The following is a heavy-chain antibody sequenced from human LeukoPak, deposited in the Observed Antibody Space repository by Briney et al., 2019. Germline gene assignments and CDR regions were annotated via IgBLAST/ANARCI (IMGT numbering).Heavy chain of an antibody. V-gene: IGHV3-30*02. CDR3: AKNRGYGDYYFDY. Sequence: GGSLRLSCAASGFTFRTYNMNWVRQAPGKGLEWVTFIRYDGSNKFYTNSVKGRFTISRDNSKHTLYLQMDSLRAEDTAVYYCAKNRGYGDYYFDYWGQGTLVTVSS. CDR2: IRYDGSNK. CDR1: GFTFRTYN. D-gene: IGHD4-17*01. J-gene: IGHJ4*02.